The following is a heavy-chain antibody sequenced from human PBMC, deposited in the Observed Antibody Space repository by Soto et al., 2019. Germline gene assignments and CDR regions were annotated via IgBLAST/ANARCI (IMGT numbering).Heavy chain of an antibody. J-gene: IGHJ5*02. CDR2: INHSGST. V-gene: IGHV4-34*01. CDR3: AREYPGVYVWGSYRYGWFDP. CDR1: GGSFSGYY. D-gene: IGHD3-16*02. Sequence: PSETLSLTCAVYGGSFSGYYWSWIRQPPGKGLEWIGEINHSGSTNYNPSLKSRVTISVDTSKNQFSLKLSSVTAADTAVYYCAREYPGVYVWGSYRYGWFDPWGQGTLVTVSS.